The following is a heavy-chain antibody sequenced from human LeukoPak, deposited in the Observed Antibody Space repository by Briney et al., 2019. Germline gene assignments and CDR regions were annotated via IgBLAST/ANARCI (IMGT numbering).Heavy chain of an antibody. Sequence: GESLKISCKGPGYSFTNYWIGWVRQMPGKGPEWMGIIYPGDSDTRYSSSFQGQVTISADKSISTAYLQWSSLKASDTAMYYCARHLRLWQNWFDPWGQGTLVTVSS. V-gene: IGHV5-51*01. CDR1: GYSFTNYW. CDR2: IYPGDSDT. CDR3: ARHLRLWQNWFDP. J-gene: IGHJ5*02. D-gene: IGHD5-18*01.